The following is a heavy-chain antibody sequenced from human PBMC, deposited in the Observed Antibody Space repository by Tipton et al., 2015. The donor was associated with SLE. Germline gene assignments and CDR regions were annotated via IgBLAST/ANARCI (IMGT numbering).Heavy chain of an antibody. CDR2: ISYDGSNK. CDR3: ARVLGSYYGMDV. Sequence: SLRPSCAASGFTFSSYAMHWVRQAPGKGLEWVAVISYDGSNKYYADSVKGRFTISRDNSKNTLYLQMNSLRAEDTAVYYCARVLGSYYGMDVWGQGTTVTVSS. V-gene: IGHV3-30*04. J-gene: IGHJ6*02. CDR1: GFTFSSYA.